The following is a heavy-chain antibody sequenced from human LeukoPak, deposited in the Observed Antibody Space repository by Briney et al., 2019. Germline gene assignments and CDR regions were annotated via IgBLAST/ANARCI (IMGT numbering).Heavy chain of an antibody. CDR3: ARESGSMRWFDP. V-gene: IGHV4-4*07. CDR2: MSTSGNS. Sequence: SETLSLTCTVSGGSISGYYWSWIRQPAGKGLEWIGRMSTSGNSNYIPSLVSRVTMSVDTSKNQFSLNLSSVTAADTAVYYCARESGSMRWFDPWGQGTLVAVSS. J-gene: IGHJ5*02. CDR1: GGSISGYY. D-gene: IGHD6-25*01.